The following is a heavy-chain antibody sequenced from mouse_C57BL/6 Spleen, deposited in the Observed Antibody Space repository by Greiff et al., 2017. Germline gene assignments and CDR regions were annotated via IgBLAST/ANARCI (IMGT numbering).Heavy chain of an antibody. CDR3: AGGAMVTTMNY. Sequence: VQLQQSGPELVKPGASVKISCKASGYTFTDYYMNWVKQSHGKSLEWIGDINPNDGGTSYNQKFKGKATLTVDKSSSTAYMELRSLTSEDSAVYYCAGGAMVTTMNYWGQGTTLTVSS. V-gene: IGHV1-26*01. CDR1: GYTFTDYY. CDR2: INPNDGGT. J-gene: IGHJ2*01. D-gene: IGHD2-2*01.